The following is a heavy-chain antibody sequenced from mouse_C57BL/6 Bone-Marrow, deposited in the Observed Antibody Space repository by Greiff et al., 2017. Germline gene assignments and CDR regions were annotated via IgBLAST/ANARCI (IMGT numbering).Heavy chain of an antibody. V-gene: IGHV1-9*01. CDR1: GYTFTGYW. CDR2: ILPGSGST. Sequence: QVQLQQSGAELMKPGASVKLSCKATGYTFTGYWIEWVKQRPGHGLEWIGEILPGSGSTNYNDKFKGKATFTADTSSTTAYMQLSSLTTDDSAIYYCARGRAYAMDYWGQGTSVTVSS. CDR3: ARGRAYAMDY. D-gene: IGHD1-1*01. J-gene: IGHJ4*01.